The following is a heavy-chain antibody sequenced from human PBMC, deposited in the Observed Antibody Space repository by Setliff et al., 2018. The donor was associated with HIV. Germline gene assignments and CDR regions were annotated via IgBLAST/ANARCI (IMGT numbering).Heavy chain of an antibody. V-gene: IGHV1-8*02. J-gene: IGHJ4*02. CDR3: ARRPCDRASCSFDF. Sequence: PGASVKVSCKASGYSFTNYDIHWVRQAAGQGLEWMGWMNPNAGVTGYAPKVQGRVSMTRDTSISTAYMALSSLRSEDTAVYYCARRPCDRASCSFDFWGQGTLVTVSS. CDR1: GYSFTNYD. CDR2: MNPNAGVT. D-gene: IGHD2-2*01.